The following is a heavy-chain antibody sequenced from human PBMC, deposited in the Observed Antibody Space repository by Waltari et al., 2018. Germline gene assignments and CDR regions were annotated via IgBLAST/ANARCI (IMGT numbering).Heavy chain of an antibody. D-gene: IGHD2-15*01. V-gene: IGHV4-4*02. CDR2: IQRSGRT. CDR1: G. CDR3: ARDRGRGIYLDS. J-gene: IGHJ4*02. Sequence: GWGWVRQSPEKGLEWIGQIQRSGRTHYNPSFESRVSISVDPSSNQFSLRMTSTTAADTAVYYCARDRGRGIYLDSWGRGTLVTVSA.